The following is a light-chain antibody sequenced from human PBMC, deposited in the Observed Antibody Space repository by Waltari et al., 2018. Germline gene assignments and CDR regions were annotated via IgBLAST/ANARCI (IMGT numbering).Light chain of an antibody. J-gene: IGKJ1*01. CDR1: QTINRY. Sequence: DVQMTQSPSTLSASVGDRVTIPCRASQTINRYLAWYQQKPGKAPQLLIYKGSSLESGVPSRFSGSGFGTEFTLTISSLQTDDFATYYCQQYNTYSWTFGQGTRVEIK. V-gene: IGKV1-5*03. CDR3: QQYNTYSWT. CDR2: KGS.